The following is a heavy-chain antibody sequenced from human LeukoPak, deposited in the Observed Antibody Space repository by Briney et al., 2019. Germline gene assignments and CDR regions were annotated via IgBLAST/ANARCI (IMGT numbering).Heavy chain of an antibody. V-gene: IGHV4-34*01. J-gene: IGHJ4*02. CDR2: INHRGHP. D-gene: IGHD4-23*01. CDR3: ARDPTTVVTVPYYFDF. CDR1: GGSFTGYH. Sequence: KASETLSLTCAVYGGSFTGYHWNWIRQSPQGGLEWIGEINHRGHPHYNPSLESRLTISVDTSKNQFSLTLKSVTAADTAVYYCARDPTTVVTVPYYFDFWGQGTPVTVSS.